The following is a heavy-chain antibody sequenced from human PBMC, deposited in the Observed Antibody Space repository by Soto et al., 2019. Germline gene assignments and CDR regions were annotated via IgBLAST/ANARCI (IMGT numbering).Heavy chain of an antibody. D-gene: IGHD4-17*01. J-gene: IGHJ6*02. CDR2: ISSSSSYI. CDR1: GFTFSSYS. CDR3: ARDERYTVTITYYCMDV. Sequence: PGGSLRLSCAASGFTFSSYSMNWVRQAPGKGLEWVPSISSSSSYIYYADSVKGRFTISRDNAKNSLYLQMNSLRAEDTAVYYCARDERYTVTITYYCMDVWGQGTTVTVSS. V-gene: IGHV3-21*01.